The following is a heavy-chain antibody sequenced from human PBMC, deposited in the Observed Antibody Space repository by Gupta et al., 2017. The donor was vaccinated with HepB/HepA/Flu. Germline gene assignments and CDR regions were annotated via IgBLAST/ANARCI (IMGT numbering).Heavy chain of an antibody. CDR3: ARAQDGSGSYSDY. CDR1: GGSISRSRHY. Sequence: QLQLQESGPGLVKPSETLSLTCTVSGGSISRSRHYWGWIRQPPGKGLDWIGIMHFGGSTYYNPSLKSRVTISVDTSKNQFSLKLSSVTAADTAVYYCARAQDGSGSYSDYWGQGILVTVSS. J-gene: IGHJ4*02. V-gene: IGHV4-39*01. CDR2: MHFGGST. D-gene: IGHD3-10*01.